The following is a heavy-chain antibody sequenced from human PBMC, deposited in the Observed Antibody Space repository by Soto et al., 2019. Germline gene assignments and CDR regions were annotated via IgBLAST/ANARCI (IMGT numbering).Heavy chain of an antibody. Sequence: QVQLVQSGAEVKKPGSSVKVSCKASGGTFSNYAISWVRQAPGQGLEWMGGIIPIFGTANYAQKFQGRVTITADESTSPAYRELSSLRPEDTAIYYCAVGSVDVVPTGMKPFDPWGQGTLVTVSS. V-gene: IGHV1-69*12. J-gene: IGHJ5*02. CDR1: GGTFSNYA. CDR3: AVGSVDVVPTGMKPFDP. CDR2: IIPIFGTA. D-gene: IGHD5-12*01.